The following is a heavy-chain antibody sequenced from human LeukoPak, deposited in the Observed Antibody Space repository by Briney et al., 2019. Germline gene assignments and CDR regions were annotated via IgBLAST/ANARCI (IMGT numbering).Heavy chain of an antibody. Sequence: ASVKASCKASGYTFTSYAMHWVRQAPGQRLEWMGWINAGNGNTKYSQKFQGRVTITRDTSASTAYMELSSLRSEDTAVYYCARGASGSAYFVDYWGQGTLVTVSS. J-gene: IGHJ4*02. CDR2: INAGNGNT. CDR1: GYTFTSYA. V-gene: IGHV1-3*01. D-gene: IGHD1-26*01. CDR3: ARGASGSAYFVDY.